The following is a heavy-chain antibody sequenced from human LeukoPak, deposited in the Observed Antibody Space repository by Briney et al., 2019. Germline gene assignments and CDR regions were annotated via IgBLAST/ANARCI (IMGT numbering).Heavy chain of an antibody. V-gene: IGHV3-48*04. D-gene: IGHD6-13*01. J-gene: IGHJ4*02. CDR3: ALAAAAPPIDY. CDR2: ISSSSSTI. CDR1: GFTFSSSG. Sequence: PGGSLRLSCAASGFTFSSSGMNWVRQAPGKGLEWVSYISSSSSTIYYTDSVKGRFTISRDNAKNSLYLQMNSLRAEDTAVYYCALAAAAPPIDYWGQGTLVTVSS.